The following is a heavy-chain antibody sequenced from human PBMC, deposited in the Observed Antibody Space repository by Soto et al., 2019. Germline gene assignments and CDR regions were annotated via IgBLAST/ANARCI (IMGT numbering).Heavy chain of an antibody. V-gene: IGHV3-30-3*01. J-gene: IGHJ6*02. CDR3: ARDQLGWFGLHYYCYGLAV. CDR2: ISYDGSNK. Sequence: QVQLVESGGGVVQPGRSLRLSCAASGFTFSSYAMHWVRQAPGKGLEWVAVISYDGSNKYYADSVEGRFTISRDNSKNALYLEMSCLRDEDTAVYYCARDQLGWFGLHYYCYGLAVWGRGTTVTVSS. D-gene: IGHD3-10*01. CDR1: GFTFSSYA.